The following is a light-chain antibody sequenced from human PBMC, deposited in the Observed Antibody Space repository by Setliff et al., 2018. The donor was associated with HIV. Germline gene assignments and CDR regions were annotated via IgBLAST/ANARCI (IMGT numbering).Light chain of an antibody. V-gene: IGLV2-14*01. CDR3: SSYTSSSTLYV. CDR1: SSDVGGYNY. J-gene: IGLJ1*01. Sequence: QSVLTQPASASGSPGQSITISRTGTSSDVGGYNYVSWYQRRPGKAPKLMIYDVSKRPSGVSNRFSGSKSGNTASLTISGLQAEDEADYYCSSYTSSSTLYVFGTGTKVTVL. CDR2: DVS.